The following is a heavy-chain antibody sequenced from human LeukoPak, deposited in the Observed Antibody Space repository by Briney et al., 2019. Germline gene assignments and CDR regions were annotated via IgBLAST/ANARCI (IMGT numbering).Heavy chain of an antibody. CDR2: ISAYNGNT. Sequence: GASVKVSCKACGYTFTSYDITWVRQATGHGVEWVGWISAYNGNTNYAQKFHGRVSMTTDASTRTAYMELMSLRSDDTAVYYCARVYTRGYQQSAQLHYSFDYWGQGTLVTVSS. CDR3: ARVYTRGYQQSAQLHYSFDY. D-gene: IGHD3-22*01. J-gene: IGHJ4*02. V-gene: IGHV1-18*01. CDR1: GYTFTSYD.